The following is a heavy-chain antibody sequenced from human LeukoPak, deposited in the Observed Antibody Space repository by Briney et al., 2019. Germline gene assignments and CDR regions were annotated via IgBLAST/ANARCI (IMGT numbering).Heavy chain of an antibody. D-gene: IGHD3-10*01. CDR2: IYPGDPDT. Sequence: GESLKISCKGSGYSFTTYWIGWVRQPPGKGLEWMGIIYPGDPDTRYSPSFQGQVTISADKSISTAYLQWSSLKASDTAIYYCARHSYYGTGSYFEFWGQGILVTVSS. CDR3: ARHSYYGTGSYFEF. J-gene: IGHJ4*02. CDR1: GYSFTTYW. V-gene: IGHV5-51*01.